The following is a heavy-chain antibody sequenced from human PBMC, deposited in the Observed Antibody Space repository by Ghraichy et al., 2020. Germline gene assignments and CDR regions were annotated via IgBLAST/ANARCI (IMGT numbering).Heavy chain of an antibody. D-gene: IGHD6-13*01. V-gene: IGHV3-23*01. CDR3: AKVTKSSSWAYYFDY. J-gene: IGHJ4*02. CDR1: GFTFSSYA. CDR2: ISGSGGST. Sequence: GGSLRLSCAASGFTFSSYAMSWVRQAPGKGLEWVSAISGSGGSTYYADSVKGRFTISRDNSKNTLYLQMNSLRAEDTAVYYCAKVTKSSSWAYYFDYWGQGTLVTVSS.